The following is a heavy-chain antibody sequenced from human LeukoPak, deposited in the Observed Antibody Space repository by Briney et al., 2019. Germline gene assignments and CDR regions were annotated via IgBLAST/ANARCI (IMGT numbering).Heavy chain of an antibody. D-gene: IGHD2-15*01. CDR2: INHSGST. CDR1: GGSFSGYY. J-gene: IGHJ6*03. V-gene: IGHV4-34*01. Sequence: SETLSLTCAVYGGSFSGYYWSWIRQPPGKGLEWIGEINHSGSTNYNPSLKSRVTISVDTSRNQFSLKLSSVTAADTAVYYCARGYCSGGSYYSGWYYYYYMDVWGKGTTVTVSS. CDR3: ARGYCSGGSYYSGWYYYYYMDV.